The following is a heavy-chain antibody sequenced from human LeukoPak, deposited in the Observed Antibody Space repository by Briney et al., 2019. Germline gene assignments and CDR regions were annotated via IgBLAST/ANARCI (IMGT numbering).Heavy chain of an antibody. Sequence: GGSLRLSCTASGFSFSNYAMSWVRQAPGKGLEWVSGITESGEITYYADSVKGRFTISRDNSKNTLYLQMNSLRAEDTAVYYCAKHRRNYGTSETFDYWGQGTLVTVSS. D-gene: IGHD3-16*01. CDR3: AKHRRNYGTSETFDY. J-gene: IGHJ4*02. V-gene: IGHV3-23*01. CDR2: ITESGEIT. CDR1: GFSFSNYA.